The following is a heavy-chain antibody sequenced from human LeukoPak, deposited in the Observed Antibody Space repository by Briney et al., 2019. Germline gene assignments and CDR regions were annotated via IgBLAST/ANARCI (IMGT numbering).Heavy chain of an antibody. CDR2: LNHSGSS. Sequence: SETLSLTCAVYGGSFSGYYWSWIRQPPGKGLEWIGELNHSGSSNYNPSLKSRVTIPVDTSKNQFSLKLSSVTAADTAVYYCASRVIVATDVRYWGQGTLVTVSS. CDR1: GGSFSGYY. D-gene: IGHD5-12*01. V-gene: IGHV4-34*01. CDR3: ASRVIVATDVRY. J-gene: IGHJ4*02.